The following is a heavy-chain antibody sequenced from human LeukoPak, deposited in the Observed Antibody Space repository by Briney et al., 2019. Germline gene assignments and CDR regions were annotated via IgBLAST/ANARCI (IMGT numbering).Heavy chain of an antibody. CDR2: THYTEGS. D-gene: IGHD3-22*01. V-gene: IGHV4-59*08. Sequence: PSETLSLTCTVSGCSIRRYYWSWIRQAPGKGLEWIGSTHYTEGSTFNPSLRSRVTFSTDTSKNQFFLQLTSVTAADTAVYYCARRYQYDKNGQYYDDFWGQGTLVTVSS. J-gene: IGHJ4*02. CDR1: GCSIRRYY. CDR3: ARRYQYDKNGQYYDDF.